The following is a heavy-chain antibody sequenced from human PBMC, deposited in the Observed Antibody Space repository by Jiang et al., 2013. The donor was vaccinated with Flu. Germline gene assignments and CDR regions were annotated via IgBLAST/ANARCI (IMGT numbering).Heavy chain of an antibody. D-gene: IGHD4-23*01. V-gene: IGHV5-51*01. Sequence: VQLVESGVEVKKPGESLKISCKGSGYRFTNYWIAWVRQMPGKGLECMGIINPDDSDTRYTPSFRGQVTISADQSVTTAYLQWGSLQASDTAIYYCVRLYRAFYGGNSYFDFWGQGTLVTVSS. CDR3: VRLYRAFYGGNSYFDF. CDR1: GYRFTNYW. J-gene: IGHJ4*02. CDR2: INPDDSDT.